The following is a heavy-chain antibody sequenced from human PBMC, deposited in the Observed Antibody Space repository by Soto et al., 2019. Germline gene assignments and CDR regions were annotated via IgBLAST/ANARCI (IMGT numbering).Heavy chain of an antibody. D-gene: IGHD3-16*01. V-gene: IGHV3-66*01. CDR3: ARDLWGELPSED. J-gene: IGHJ4*02. CDR2: IYSGGST. Sequence: EVQLVESGGGLVQPGGSLRLSCAASGFTVSSNYMSWVRQAPGKGLEWVSVIYSGGSTYYADSVKGRFTISRDNSKNTLYLKMNGRRAEDTAVYYCARDLWGELPSEDWAQGPLVPVSS. CDR1: GFTVSSNY.